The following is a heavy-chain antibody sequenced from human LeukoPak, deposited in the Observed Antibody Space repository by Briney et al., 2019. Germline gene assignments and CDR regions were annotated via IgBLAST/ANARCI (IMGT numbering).Heavy chain of an antibody. CDR2: IAGSGATT. Sequence: GGSLRLSCAASGFTFSSYAMSWVRQAPGKGLEWVSAIAGSGATTYYADSVKGRFTISRDNSKNTLYLQMNSLRAEDTAVYYCAKYIVGNSDSYWGQGTLVTVSS. CDR1: GFTFSSYA. V-gene: IGHV3-23*01. CDR3: AKYIVGNSDSY. D-gene: IGHD1-26*01. J-gene: IGHJ4*02.